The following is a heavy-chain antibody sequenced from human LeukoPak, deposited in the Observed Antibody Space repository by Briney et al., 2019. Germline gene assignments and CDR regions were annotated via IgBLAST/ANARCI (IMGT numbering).Heavy chain of an antibody. V-gene: IGHV1-2*02. D-gene: IGHD6-19*01. CDR1: GYTFTGYY. CDR3: ARDVSRSAVAGIGTELSFDY. J-gene: IGHJ4*02. CDR2: INPNSGGT. Sequence: GASVKVSCKASGYTFTGYYMHWVRQAPGQGLEWMGWINPNSGGTNYAQKFQGRVTMTRDTSISTAYMHLSRLRSADTAVYYCARDVSRSAVAGIGTELSFDYWGQGTLVTVSS.